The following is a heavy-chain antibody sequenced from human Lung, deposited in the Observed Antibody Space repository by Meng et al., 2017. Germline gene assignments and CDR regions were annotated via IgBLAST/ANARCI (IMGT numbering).Heavy chain of an antibody. Sequence: QRVESGGGLVQPGGSLGLSCAASRFTFTNHWMHWVRQVPGKGLVWVSRVNPDGNDVNYVDSVKGRFTISRDNAKDSVFLQMNNLSGDDTAVYYCTNDRLSEWGQGTLVTVSS. CDR2: VNPDGNDV. V-gene: IGHV3-74*01. D-gene: IGHD1-1*01. J-gene: IGHJ1*01. CDR1: RFTFTNHW. CDR3: TNDRLSE.